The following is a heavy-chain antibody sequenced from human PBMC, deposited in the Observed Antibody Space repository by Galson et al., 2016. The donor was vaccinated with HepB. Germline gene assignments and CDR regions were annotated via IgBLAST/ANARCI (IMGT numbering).Heavy chain of an antibody. Sequence: SLRLSCAASGFTFSSYWLSWVRQAPGKGLEWVANIKQNGRGKDYVDSVRGRFTISRDNAQNSLYLQMNSLRVEDTAVYYCAREGDGGFDWWGQGTLVTVSS. CDR1: GFTFSSYW. V-gene: IGHV3-7*03. D-gene: IGHD4-23*01. CDR3: AREGDGGFDW. CDR2: IKQNGRGK. J-gene: IGHJ4*02.